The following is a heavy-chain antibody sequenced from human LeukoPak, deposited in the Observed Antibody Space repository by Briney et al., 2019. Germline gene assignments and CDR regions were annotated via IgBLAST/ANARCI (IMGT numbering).Heavy chain of an antibody. CDR1: GGSISSYY. J-gene: IGHJ4*02. Sequence: PSETLSLTCTVSGGSISSYYWSWIRQPPGKGLEWIGYIYTSGSTNYNPSLKSRVTTSVDTSKNQFSLKLSSVTAADTAVYYCARRASYYDSSGYYWGDYFDYWGQGTLVTVSS. CDR3: ARRASYYDSSGYYWGDYFDY. CDR2: IYTSGST. D-gene: IGHD3-22*01. V-gene: IGHV4-4*09.